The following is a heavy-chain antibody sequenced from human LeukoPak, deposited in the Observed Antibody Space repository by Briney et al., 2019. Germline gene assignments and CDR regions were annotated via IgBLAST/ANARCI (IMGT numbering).Heavy chain of an antibody. J-gene: IGHJ6*02. D-gene: IGHD1-26*01. V-gene: IGHV3-23*01. CDR3: AKAAAELSYYYYGMDV. CDR1: GFTFNSYA. Sequence: GSLRLSCAASGFTFNSYAMSWVRRSPGKGLEWVSGISDGGGRTNYADSVKGRFTISRDNAKNTLYLQMNSLRAEDTAVYYCAKAAAELSYYYYGMDVWGQGTTVTVSS. CDR2: ISDGGGRT.